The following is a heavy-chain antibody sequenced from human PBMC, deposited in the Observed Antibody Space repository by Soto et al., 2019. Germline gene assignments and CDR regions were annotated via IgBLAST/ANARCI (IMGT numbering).Heavy chain of an antibody. CDR2: ITPSGGST. V-gene: IGHV1-46*01. D-gene: IGHD3-10*01. CDR1: GYTFTSYY. Sequence: QVQLVQSGAEVKKPGASVKVSCKASGYTFTSYYMHWVRQAPGQGLEWMGIITPSGGSTSYAQKVQGRVTVTRDTSSSTVVRELNSLRSEDTAVNFCARGGYYGSGSYSAWAYWGQGTLVTVAS. J-gene: IGHJ4*02. CDR3: ARGGYYGSGSYSAWAY.